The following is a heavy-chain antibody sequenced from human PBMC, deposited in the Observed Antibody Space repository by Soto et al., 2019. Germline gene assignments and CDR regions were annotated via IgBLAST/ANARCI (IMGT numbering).Heavy chain of an antibody. CDR2: INAGNGNT. CDR3: AREQSGEIMTMTDAFDI. D-gene: IGHD3-16*01. V-gene: IGHV1-3*01. Sequence: QVQLVRSGAEVQKPGASVKVSCKASGYTFTSYAIHWVRQAPGPRLEWMGWINAGNGNTQYSQKFQGRVTITRDTSARIAYMEVSSLRSEDTALYYCAREQSGEIMTMTDAFDIWGQGTMVTVSS. CDR1: GYTFTSYA. J-gene: IGHJ3*02.